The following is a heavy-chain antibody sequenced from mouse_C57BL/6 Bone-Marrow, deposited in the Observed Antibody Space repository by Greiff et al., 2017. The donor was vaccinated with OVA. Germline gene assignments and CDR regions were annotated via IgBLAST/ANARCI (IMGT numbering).Heavy chain of an antibody. V-gene: IGHV1-83*01. J-gene: IGHJ1*03. CDR3: WYFDV. CDR2: YPGSGNTY. CDR1: YTFTDYYM. Sequence: VQLQQSGPELVKPGASVKMSCKASGYTFTDYYMHWVKQKPGKGLEWIGEIYPGSGNTYYNEKFKGKATLTADTSSSTDYMQLSSLTSEDSAVRRGNWYFDVWGTGTTVTVSS.